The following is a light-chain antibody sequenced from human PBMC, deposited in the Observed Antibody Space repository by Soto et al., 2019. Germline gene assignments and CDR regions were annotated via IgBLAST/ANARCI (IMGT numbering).Light chain of an antibody. V-gene: IGKV3D-15*01. Sequence: ELVMTQSPATLSLSPWEGATLSCCASQSVSSNLPWYQQKPGRAPSLLIYGISARATGIQTRFSGSGSGTEFTLTISRLQSEDFAVDYSQQYNDWPLTFGGGTKVEIK. CDR1: QSVSSN. J-gene: IGKJ4*01. CDR3: QQYNDWPLT. CDR2: GIS.